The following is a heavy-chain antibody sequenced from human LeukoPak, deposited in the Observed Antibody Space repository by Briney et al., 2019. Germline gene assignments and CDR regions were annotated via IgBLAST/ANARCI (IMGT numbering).Heavy chain of an antibody. V-gene: IGHV3-7*01. CDR2: IKQDGSEK. CDR3: ARDTIFGVLIISPHWLDP. J-gene: IGHJ5*02. Sequence: AGGSLRLSCAASGFTFSSYWMSWVRQAPGKGLEWVANIKQDGSEKYYVDSVKGRFTISRDNAKNSLYLQMNSLRAEDTAVYYCARDTIFGVLIISPHWLDPWGQGTLVTVSS. CDR1: GFTFSSYW. D-gene: IGHD3-3*01.